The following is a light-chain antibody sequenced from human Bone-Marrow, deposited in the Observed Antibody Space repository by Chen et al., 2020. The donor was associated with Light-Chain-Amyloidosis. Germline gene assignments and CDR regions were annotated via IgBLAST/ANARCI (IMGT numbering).Light chain of an antibody. CDR3: SSYTITTTLV. Sequence: QSALTQPPSVSGSPGQPITISCTGTSSDVGGVNHVSWYQQHPDKAPKLRIYAFTNRPSWVPHLFSGSKSDNTASLTISGLQTEDEADYFCSSYTITTTLVFGSGTRVTVL. J-gene: IGLJ1*01. CDR1: SSDVGGVNH. V-gene: IGLV2-14*01. CDR2: AFT.